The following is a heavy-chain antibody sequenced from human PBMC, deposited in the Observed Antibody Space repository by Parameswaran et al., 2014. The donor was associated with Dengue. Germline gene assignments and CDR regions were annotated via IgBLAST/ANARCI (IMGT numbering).Heavy chain of an antibody. D-gene: IGHD3-22*01. V-gene: IGHV1-18*03. CDR2: ISAYNGNT. Sequence: WVRQAPGQGLEWMGWISAYNGNTNYAQKLQGRVTITSDRSVSTAYMELSSLRSEDMVVYSCVRVIEDSSGPYGWFDPWGQGTLVTVSS. J-gene: IGHJ5*02. CDR3: VRVIEDSSGPYGWFDP.